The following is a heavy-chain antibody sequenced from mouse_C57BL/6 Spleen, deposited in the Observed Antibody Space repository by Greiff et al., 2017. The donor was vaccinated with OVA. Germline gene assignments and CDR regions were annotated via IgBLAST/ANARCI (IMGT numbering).Heavy chain of an antibody. D-gene: IGHD1-1*01. J-gene: IGHJ3*01. CDR3: TTPTTVVATAWFAY. V-gene: IGHV14-4*01. Sequence: VQLQQSGAELVRPGASVKLSCTASGFNIKDDYMHWVKQRPEQGLEWIGWIDPENGDTEYASKLQGKATITADTSSNTAYLQLSSLTSEDTAVYYCTTPTTVVATAWFAYWGQGTLVTVSA. CDR2: IDPENGDT. CDR1: GFNIKDDY.